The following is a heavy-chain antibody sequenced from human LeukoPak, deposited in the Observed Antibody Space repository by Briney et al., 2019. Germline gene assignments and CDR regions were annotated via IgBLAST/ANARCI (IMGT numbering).Heavy chain of an antibody. CDR1: GGTFSSYA. V-gene: IGHV1-69*06. D-gene: IGHD6-13*01. J-gene: IGHJ4*02. CDR3: ARSRADIAAAGSKYFDY. CDR2: IIPIFGTA. Sequence: ASVKVSCKASGGTFSSYAISWVRQAPGQGLEWMGGIIPIFGTANYAQKFQGRVTITADKSTSTAYMELSSLRSEDTAVYYCARSRADIAAAGSKYFDYWGQGTLVTVSS.